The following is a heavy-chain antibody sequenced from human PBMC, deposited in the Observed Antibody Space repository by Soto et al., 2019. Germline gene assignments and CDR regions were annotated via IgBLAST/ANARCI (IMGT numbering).Heavy chain of an antibody. D-gene: IGHD6-13*01. CDR1: GGSISSSSYY. Sequence: SETLSLTCXVSGGSISSSSYYWGWIRQPPGKGLEWIGSIYYSGSTYYNPSLKSRVTISVDTSKNQFSLKLSSVTAADTAVYYCARNRGPYSSSWYRARWFDPWGQGTLVTVSS. CDR3: ARNRGPYSSSWYRARWFDP. CDR2: IYYSGST. V-gene: IGHV4-39*01. J-gene: IGHJ5*02.